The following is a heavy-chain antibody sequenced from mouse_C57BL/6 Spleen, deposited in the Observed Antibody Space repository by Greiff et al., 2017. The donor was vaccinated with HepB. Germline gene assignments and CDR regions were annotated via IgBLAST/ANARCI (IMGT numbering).Heavy chain of an antibody. D-gene: IGHD1-1*01. CDR2: ISDGGSYT. CDR3: ARDHYGSSYSAWFAY. J-gene: IGHJ3*01. CDR1: GFTFSSYA. Sequence: EVNLVESGGGLVKPGGSLKLSCAASGFTFSSYAMSWVRQTPEKRLEWVATISDGGSYTYYPDNVKGRFTISRDNAKNNLYLQMSHLKSEDTTMYYCARDHYGSSYSAWFAYWGQGTLVTVSA. V-gene: IGHV5-4*01.